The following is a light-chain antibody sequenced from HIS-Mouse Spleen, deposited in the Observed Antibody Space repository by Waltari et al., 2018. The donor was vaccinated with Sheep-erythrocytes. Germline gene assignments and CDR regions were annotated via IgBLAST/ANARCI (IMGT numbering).Light chain of an antibody. Sequence: QSALTQPRSVSGSPGQSVTISCTGTSSDVGGYNYVSWYQQHPGKAPKLMIYDVSNRPSGGPDRFSGSKSGNTASLTISGRQAEDEADYYCCSYAGSYNHVFATGTKVTVL. J-gene: IGLJ1*01. CDR1: SSDVGGYNY. CDR3: CSYAGSYNHV. V-gene: IGLV2-11*01. CDR2: DVS.